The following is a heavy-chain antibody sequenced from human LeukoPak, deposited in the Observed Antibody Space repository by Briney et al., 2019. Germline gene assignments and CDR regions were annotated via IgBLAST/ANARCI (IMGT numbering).Heavy chain of an antibody. D-gene: IGHD3-16*01. Sequence: GGSLRLSCAASGFTFSSYWMSWVRQAPGKGLEWVANIKQDGSEKYYVDSVKGRFTISRDNAKNSLYLQMNSLRAEDTALYHCARVRLPYAQNWFDPWGQGTLVTVSS. V-gene: IGHV3-7*03. CDR1: GFTFSSYW. CDR3: ARVRLPYAQNWFDP. CDR2: IKQDGSEK. J-gene: IGHJ5*02.